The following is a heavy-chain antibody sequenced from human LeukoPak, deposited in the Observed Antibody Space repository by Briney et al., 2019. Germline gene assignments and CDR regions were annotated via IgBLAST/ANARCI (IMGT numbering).Heavy chain of an antibody. CDR1: GGSISSYY. D-gene: IGHD4-17*01. Sequence: SETPSLTCTVSGGSISSYYWSWIRQPPGKGLEWIGYIYYSGSTNYNPSLKSRVTISVDTSKNQFSLKLSSVTAADTAVYYCARDRTVTTTAAFYYYGMDVWGKGTTVTVSS. V-gene: IGHV4-59*01. J-gene: IGHJ6*04. CDR3: ARDRTVTTTAAFYYYGMDV. CDR2: IYYSGST.